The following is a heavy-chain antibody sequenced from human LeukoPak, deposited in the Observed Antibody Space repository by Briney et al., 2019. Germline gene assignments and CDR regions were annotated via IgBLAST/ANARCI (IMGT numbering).Heavy chain of an antibody. Sequence: GGSLRLSCAASGFTFSSYWMSWVRQAPGKGLEWVANIKQDGSEKYYVDSVKGRFTISRDNAKNSLYLQMNSLRAEDTAVYYCARGSDYYDSSGYPIDYWGQGTLVTVSS. CDR2: IKQDGSEK. V-gene: IGHV3-7*01. CDR3: ARGSDYYDSSGYPIDY. CDR1: GFTFSSYW. D-gene: IGHD3-22*01. J-gene: IGHJ4*02.